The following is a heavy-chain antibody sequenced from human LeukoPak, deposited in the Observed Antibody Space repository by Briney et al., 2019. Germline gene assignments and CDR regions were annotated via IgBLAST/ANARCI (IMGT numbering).Heavy chain of an antibody. Sequence: ASVKVSCKASGGTFSSYAISWVRQAPGQGLEWMGRIIPILGIANYAQKFQGRVTITADKSTSTAYMELSSLRSEDTAVYYCATESGKVDTAKGTVFDYWGQGTLVTVSS. CDR3: ATESGKVDTAKGTVFDY. V-gene: IGHV1-69*04. J-gene: IGHJ4*02. CDR1: GGTFSSYA. D-gene: IGHD5-18*01. CDR2: IIPILGIA.